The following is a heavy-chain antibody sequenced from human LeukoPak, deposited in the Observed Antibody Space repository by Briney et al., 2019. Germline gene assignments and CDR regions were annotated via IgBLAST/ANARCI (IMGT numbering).Heavy chain of an antibody. Sequence: ATVKVSCTASGYTFTSYYMHWVRQAPGQGLEWMGIINPSGGSTSYAQKFQGRVTITADESTSTAYMELSSLRSEDTAVYYCARDDYGGNPFGIAWGQGTLVTVSS. J-gene: IGHJ5*02. CDR1: GYTFTSYY. CDR2: INPSGGST. CDR3: ARDDYGGNPFGIA. D-gene: IGHD4-23*01. V-gene: IGHV1-46*01.